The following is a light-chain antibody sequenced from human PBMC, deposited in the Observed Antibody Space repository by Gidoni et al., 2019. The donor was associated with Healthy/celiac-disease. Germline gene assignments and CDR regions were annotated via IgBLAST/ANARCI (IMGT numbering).Light chain of an antibody. J-gene: IGKJ5*01. CDR2: DAS. CDR3: QQRSNWPIT. CDR1: QSVSSY. Sequence: DIVLTHSPATLSFPPGESATLSCRPSQSVSSYLAWYQQKPGQAPRLLIYDASNRATGSPGRFSGRGWGTDFTITISSLEPEDFAVYYCQQRSNWPITFGQGTRLEIK. V-gene: IGKV3-11*01.